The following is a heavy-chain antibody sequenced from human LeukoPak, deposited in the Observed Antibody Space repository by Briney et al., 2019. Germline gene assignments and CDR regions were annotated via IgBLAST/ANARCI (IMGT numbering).Heavy chain of an antibody. D-gene: IGHD2-2*01. CDR3: ARIVVVPAAMQSWFDP. J-gene: IGHJ5*02. CDR2: ISAYNGNT. V-gene: IGHV1-18*01. CDR1: GYTFTSYV. Sequence: ALVKVSCKASGYTFTSYVISWVRQAPGQGLEWMGGISAYNGNTNYAQKLQGRVTMTTDTSTSTAYMELRSLRPDDTAVYSCARIVVVPAAMQSWFDPWGQGTLVTVSS.